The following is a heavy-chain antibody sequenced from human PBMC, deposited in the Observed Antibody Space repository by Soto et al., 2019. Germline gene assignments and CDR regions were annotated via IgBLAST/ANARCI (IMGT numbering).Heavy chain of an antibody. J-gene: IGHJ4*02. CDR2: INPNSGGT. Sequence: ASVKVSCKASGYTFTGYYMHWVRQAPGQGLEWMGWINPNSGGTNYAQKFQGRVTMTRDTSISTAYMELSRLRSDDTAVYYCASSPYYYDSSGPFDYWGQGTLVTVS. CDR3: ASSPYYYDSSGPFDY. V-gene: IGHV1-2*02. CDR1: GYTFTGYY. D-gene: IGHD3-22*01.